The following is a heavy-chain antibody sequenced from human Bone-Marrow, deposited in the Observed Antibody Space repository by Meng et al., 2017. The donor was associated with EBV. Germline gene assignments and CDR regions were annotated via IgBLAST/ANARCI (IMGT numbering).Heavy chain of an antibody. CDR1: GYTFTNYA. CDR2: INPGNGNT. V-gene: IGHV1-3*01. D-gene: IGHD6-19*01. J-gene: IGHJ4*02. CDR3: ATEPGYSSG. Sequence: QVQLVQCGAEGRKPGASIKVSCKASGYTFTNYAMHWVRQAPGQRLEWMGWINPGNGNTKYSQKFQGRASITRDISASIVYMELTSLRSEDTAVYYCATEPGYSSGWGQGTLVTVSS.